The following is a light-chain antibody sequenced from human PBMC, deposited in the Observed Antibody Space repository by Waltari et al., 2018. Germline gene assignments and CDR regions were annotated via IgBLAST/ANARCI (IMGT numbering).Light chain of an antibody. V-gene: IGLV2-14*01. J-gene: IGLJ1*01. CDR1: SNDVGGYGY. CDR2: EVS. Sequence: QSALTQPASVSGSPGQSVSISCTGTSNDVGGYGYVSWYQQLPGKAPKLMIYEVSYRPSRVSSRFSGSKSGNTASLTISGLQAEDEAVYYCSSHTSTVPHVFGTGTKVTVV. CDR3: SSHTSTVPHV.